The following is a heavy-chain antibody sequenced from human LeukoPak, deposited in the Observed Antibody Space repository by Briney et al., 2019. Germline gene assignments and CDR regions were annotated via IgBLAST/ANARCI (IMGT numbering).Heavy chain of an antibody. V-gene: IGHV3-74*01. CDR3: ARGAVGFFDS. D-gene: IGHD6-13*01. CDR2: INTDGSYT. J-gene: IGHJ4*02. CDR1: GFTFSSHW. Sequence: GSLRLSCAASGFTFSSHWMHWVRQAPGKGLVWVSRINTDGSYTSYADSVKGRFTISRDNAKNSLYLQMNSLRVEDAAIYYCARGAVGFFDSSGQGTLVTVSS.